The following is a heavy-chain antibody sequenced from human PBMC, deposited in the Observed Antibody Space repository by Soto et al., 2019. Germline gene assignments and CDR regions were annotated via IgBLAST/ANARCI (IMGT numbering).Heavy chain of an antibody. V-gene: IGHV3-23*01. D-gene: IGHD2-2*01. CDR2: LSDSGGHT. CDR1: GFTFSLYA. Sequence: GGSLRLPCAGSGFTFSLYAMTWVRQAPGKGLEWVSTLSDSGGHTYYADSVKGRFTISGDNPKNTLYLQMNSLRAEDTAVYYCAKDSQSVSVSAARVYGMDVWGQGTTVTVSS. CDR3: AKDSQSVSVSAARVYGMDV. J-gene: IGHJ6*02.